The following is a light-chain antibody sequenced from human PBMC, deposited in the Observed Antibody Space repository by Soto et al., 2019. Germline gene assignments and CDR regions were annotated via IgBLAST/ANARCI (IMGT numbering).Light chain of an antibody. J-gene: IGKJ1*01. CDR1: QSVSSTL. CDR2: DAS. V-gene: IGKV3-11*01. Sequence: EIVLTHSPATLSSFPCDRVTLSFSASQSVSSTLLTWYQQKPGQAPRLLLYDASNRATGIPARFSGSGSGTDFTLTISSLEPEDFAVYYCQQRSNWPRTFGQGTKVDI. CDR3: QQRSNWPRT.